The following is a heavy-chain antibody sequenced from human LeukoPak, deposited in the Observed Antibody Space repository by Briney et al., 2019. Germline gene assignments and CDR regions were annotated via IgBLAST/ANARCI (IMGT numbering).Heavy chain of an antibody. CDR1: GFTFSSYA. D-gene: IGHD1-26*01. Sequence: GGSLRLSCAASGFTFSSYAMSWVRQAPGKGLEWVSAISGSGGSTYCADSVKGRFTISRDNSKNTLYLQMNSLRAEDTAVYYCAKGRGWEASYYYYYMDVWGKGTTVTISS. CDR2: ISGSGGST. CDR3: AKGRGWEASYYYYYMDV. J-gene: IGHJ6*03. V-gene: IGHV3-23*01.